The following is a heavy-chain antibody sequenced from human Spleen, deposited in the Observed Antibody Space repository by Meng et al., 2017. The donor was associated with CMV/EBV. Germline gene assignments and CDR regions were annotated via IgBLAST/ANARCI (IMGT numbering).Heavy chain of an antibody. D-gene: IGHD5-12*01. V-gene: IGHV3-7*01. Sequence: GFTFSNSLMTWLRQPTGLGREWVATIKQDGSEKDYGESVKGKLTITRDNAKNSLSLQMNYPRVEDTGVYYCARVESSDDSRYRPFDYWGQGSLVTVSS. CDR2: IKQDGSEK. CDR1: GFTFSNSL. CDR3: ARVESSDDSRYRPFDY. J-gene: IGHJ4*02.